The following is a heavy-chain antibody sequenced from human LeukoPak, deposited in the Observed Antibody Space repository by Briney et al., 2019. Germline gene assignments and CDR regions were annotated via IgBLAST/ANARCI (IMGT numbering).Heavy chain of an antibody. V-gene: IGHV4-31*03. CDR2: IYSSGST. Sequence: SETLSLTCTVSGGSISSGGDYWSWIRQHPGKGLEWIGYIYSSGSTYYNPSLKSRVAISLDTSKNQSSLKLWSVTAADAAVYYGARDLAYYYGMDGWGQGTTVTVYS. CDR1: GGSISSGGDY. J-gene: IGHJ6*02. CDR3: ARDLAYYYGMDG.